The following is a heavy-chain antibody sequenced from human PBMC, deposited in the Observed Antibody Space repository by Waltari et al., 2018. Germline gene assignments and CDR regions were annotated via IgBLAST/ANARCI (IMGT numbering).Heavy chain of an antibody. Sequence: QVQLVQSGAEVKKPGSSVKVSCKASGGTFSSYAISWVRQAPGQGLEWMGGIIPIFGTANTAKKFQGRVTITADESTSTAYMELSSLRSEDTAMYYCARDRSRYCSSTSCYGSWFDPWGQGTLVTVSS. J-gene: IGHJ5*02. D-gene: IGHD2-2*01. CDR2: IIPIFGTA. V-gene: IGHV1-69*01. CDR3: ARDRSRYCSSTSCYGSWFDP. CDR1: GGTFSSYA.